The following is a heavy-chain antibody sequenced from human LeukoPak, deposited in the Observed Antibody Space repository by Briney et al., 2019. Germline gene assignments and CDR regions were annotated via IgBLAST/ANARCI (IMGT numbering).Heavy chain of an antibody. D-gene: IGHD2-8*02. V-gene: IGHV3-7*01. J-gene: IGHJ6*04. CDR1: EFTSSAFW. Sequence: GGSLRLSCAASEFTSSAFWMTWVRRPPGKGLEWVANINKDGTEKEYVDSVKGRFSIFRDNAKNSVFLQMNSLRAEDTAVYYCAIFAGAVPGNLLLWGKGTTVIVSA. CDR2: INKDGTEK. CDR3: AIFAGAVPGNLLL.